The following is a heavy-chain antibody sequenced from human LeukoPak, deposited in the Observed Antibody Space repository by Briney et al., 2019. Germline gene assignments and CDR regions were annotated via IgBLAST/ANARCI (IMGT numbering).Heavy chain of an antibody. Sequence: AGGSLRLSCAASGFTFSSYSMNWVRQAPGKGLEWVSSISSSSYIYYADSVKGRFTISRDNAKNSLYLQMNSLRAEDTAVYYCARNRDGYNWGFDYWGQGTLVTVSS. J-gene: IGHJ4*02. CDR1: GFTFSSYS. CDR2: ISSSSYI. CDR3: ARNRDGYNWGFDY. D-gene: IGHD5-24*01. V-gene: IGHV3-21*04.